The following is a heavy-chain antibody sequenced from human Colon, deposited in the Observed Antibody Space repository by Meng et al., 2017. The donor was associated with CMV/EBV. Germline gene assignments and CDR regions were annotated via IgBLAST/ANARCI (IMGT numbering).Heavy chain of an antibody. CDR1: GFTFSSYA. Sequence: GGSLRLSCAASGFTFSSYAMHWVRQAPGKGLEWVAVISYDGNNKYYPDSVKGRFTISRDNSKNTLYLQMNSLRAEDTAVYYCAKTPSTVAFDIWGQGTMVTVSS. V-gene: IGHV3-30*04. CDR3: AKTPSTVAFDI. CDR2: ISYDGNNK. J-gene: IGHJ3*02.